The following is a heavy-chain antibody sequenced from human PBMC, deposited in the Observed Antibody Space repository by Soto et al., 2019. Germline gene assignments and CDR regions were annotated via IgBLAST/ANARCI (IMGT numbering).Heavy chain of an antibody. CDR3: AKDIGVPGRSRRAYDC. Sequence: EVQLSESGGGLVQPGGSLRLSCAVSGFTFSSHAMSWVRQAPGKGLELVSVISGDVGKTFYADSVKVRFTISRDNYKNTVYLKMSSMRAEDTAVYYCAKDIGVPGRSRRAYDCWGQGILVTVSS. CDR1: GFTFSSHA. V-gene: IGHV3-23*01. D-gene: IGHD6-19*01. J-gene: IGHJ4*02. CDR2: ISGDVGKT.